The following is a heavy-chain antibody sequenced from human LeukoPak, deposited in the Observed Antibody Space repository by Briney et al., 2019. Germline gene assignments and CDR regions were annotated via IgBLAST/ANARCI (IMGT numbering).Heavy chain of an antibody. D-gene: IGHD1-26*01. V-gene: IGHV3-64*01. CDR2: ISSNGGST. CDR1: GFTFSSYA. CDR3: ARMGVGANYFDY. Sequence: GPLRLSCAASGFTFSSYAMHWVRQPPGKGLEYVSAISSNGGSTYYANSVKGRFTISRDNSKNTLYLQMGSLRAEDMAVYYCARMGVGANYFDYWGQGTLVTVSS. J-gene: IGHJ4*02.